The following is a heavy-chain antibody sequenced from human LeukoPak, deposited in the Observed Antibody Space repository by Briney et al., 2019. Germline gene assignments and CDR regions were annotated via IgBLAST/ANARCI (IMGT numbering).Heavy chain of an antibody. D-gene: IGHD2-2*01. CDR1: GFTFSSYG. J-gene: IGHJ5*01. CDR2: IWYGGSNK. CDR3: ARIGHDLYQTFDS. Sequence: GGSLRLSCAASGFTFSSYGMHWVRQAPGKGLEWVAVIWYGGSNKYYADSVKGRFTISRDNAKNSVFLQMNSLRAEDTALYYCARIGHDLYQTFDSWGRGTLITVSS. V-gene: IGHV3-33*08.